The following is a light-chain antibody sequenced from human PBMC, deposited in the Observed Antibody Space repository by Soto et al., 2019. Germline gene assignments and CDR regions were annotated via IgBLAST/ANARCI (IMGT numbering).Light chain of an antibody. V-gene: IGLV1-51*01. J-gene: IGLJ1*01. Sequence: QSVLTQPPSVSAAPGQTVTISCSGSSSNIGNNYVSWYQQLPGTAPKLLIYDNNKRPSGIPDRFSGSKSGTSATLGITGLQTGDEADYYCGTWDSSLSAAHYVFGTGTKVTVL. CDR2: DNN. CDR3: GTWDSSLSAAHYV. CDR1: SSNIGNNY.